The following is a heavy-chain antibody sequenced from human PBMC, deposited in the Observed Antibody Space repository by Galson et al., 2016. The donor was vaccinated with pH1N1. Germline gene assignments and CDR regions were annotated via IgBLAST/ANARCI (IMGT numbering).Heavy chain of an antibody. CDR3: AGIGSDDPNDYYMDV. Sequence: QSGAEVKKPGESLKISCKGSGYSFTSYWIAWVRQMPGKGLEWMGIIYPGDSDTRYSPSFQGQVTISADKSINTAYLQWSSLKASDTAVYYGAGIGSDDPNDYYMDVWGKGTTVTVSS. CDR1: GYSFTSYW. D-gene: IGHD2-21*01. CDR2: IYPGDSDT. V-gene: IGHV5-51*01. J-gene: IGHJ6*03.